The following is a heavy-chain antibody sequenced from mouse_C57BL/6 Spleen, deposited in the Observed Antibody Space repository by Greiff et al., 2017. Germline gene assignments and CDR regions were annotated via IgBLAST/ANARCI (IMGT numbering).Heavy chain of an antibody. V-gene: IGHV1-64*01. CDR2: IHPNCGST. D-gene: IGHD2-3*01. CDR3: ERGVIYDSYCRDY. J-gene: IGHJ2*01. Sequence: QVQLQQPGAELVKPGASVKLSCKASGYTFTSYWMHWVKQRPGQGLEWIGMIHPNCGSTNYNEKFKSKATLTVDQSYSTAYLKLSSLTSEDYAVYYWERGVIYDSYCRDYWGQGTTLRVSS. CDR1: GYTFTSYW.